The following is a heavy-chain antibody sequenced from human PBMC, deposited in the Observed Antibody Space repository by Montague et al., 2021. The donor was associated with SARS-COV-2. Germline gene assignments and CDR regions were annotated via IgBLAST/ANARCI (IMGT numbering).Heavy chain of an antibody. V-gene: IGHV4-59*02. CDR3: ARETMTSDAFDI. D-gene: IGHD1-14*01. CDR2: FYSIGST. J-gene: IGHJ3*02. Sequence: SETLSLTCTVSGGSVGNYDWGWIRQSPGKGLEWIGYFYSIGSTDYNPSLKSRVTISRDTSKNQFSLKVRSVTAADTAVYYCARETMTSDAFDIWGQGTMVTVSS. CDR1: GGSVGNYD.